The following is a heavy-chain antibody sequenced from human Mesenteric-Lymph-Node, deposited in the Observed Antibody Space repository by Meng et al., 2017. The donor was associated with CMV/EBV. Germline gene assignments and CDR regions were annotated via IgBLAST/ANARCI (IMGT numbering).Heavy chain of an antibody. CDR3: ARDITMVRGVIITGMGV. V-gene: IGHV3-30*04. J-gene: IGHJ6*02. D-gene: IGHD3-10*01. CDR1: GFIFTTYA. Sequence: GESLKISCAASGFIFTTYAMHWVRRPPGKGLEWVAVISYDGSNKYYADSVNGRFTISRDNSRNTLYLQMSTLRAEDTAIYYCARDITMVRGVIITGMGVWGQGTTVTVSS. CDR2: ISYDGSNK.